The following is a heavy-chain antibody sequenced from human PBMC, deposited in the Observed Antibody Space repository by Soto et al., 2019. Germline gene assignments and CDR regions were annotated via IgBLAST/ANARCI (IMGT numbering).Heavy chain of an antibody. V-gene: IGHV1-18*01. D-gene: IGHD2-2*01. CDR3: ARDLVVSGPFDY. Sequence: QVQLVQSGAEVKKPGASVKVSCKASGYTFTSYGISWVRQAPGQGLEWMGWISGYNGNTHDAQKLXGXXTMTTDSSTSTAYMELRRLRSDATAVYYCARDLVVSGPFDYWGQGTLVTVS. CDR1: GYTFTSYG. CDR2: ISGYNGNT. J-gene: IGHJ4*02.